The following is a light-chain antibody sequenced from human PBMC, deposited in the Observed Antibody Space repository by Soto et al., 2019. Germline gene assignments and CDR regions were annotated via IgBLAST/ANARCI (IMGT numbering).Light chain of an antibody. Sequence: EIEITQSPATLSLAPGERVTLSCRASESVSTNLAWYQQKAGQAPRLLIYGASNRATGIPDRFSGSGSGTDFTLTISRLEPEDFAVYYCQQYGSPGTFGQGTQVDIK. V-gene: IGKV3-20*01. CDR3: QQYGSPGT. CDR2: GAS. CDR1: ESVSTN. J-gene: IGKJ1*01.